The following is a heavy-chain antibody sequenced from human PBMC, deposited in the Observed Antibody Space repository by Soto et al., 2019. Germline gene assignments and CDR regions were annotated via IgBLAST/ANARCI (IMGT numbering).Heavy chain of an antibody. V-gene: IGHV3-30*18. Sequence: GGSLRLSCAASGFTCSSYGMHWVRQAPGKGLEWVAVISYDGSNKYYADSVKGRFTISRDNSKNTLYLQMNSLRAEDTAVYYCAKDRQVEWAMTTVTTSSDYSGQGTLVTVSS. D-gene: IGHD4-4*01. J-gene: IGHJ4*02. CDR2: ISYDGSNK. CDR1: GFTCSSYG. CDR3: AKDRQVEWAMTTVTTSSDY.